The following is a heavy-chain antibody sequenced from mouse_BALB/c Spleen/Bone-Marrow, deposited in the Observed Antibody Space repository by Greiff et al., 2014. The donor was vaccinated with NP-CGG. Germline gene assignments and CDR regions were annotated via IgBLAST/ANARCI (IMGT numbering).Heavy chain of an antibody. D-gene: IGHD3-1*01. V-gene: IGHV1-4*01. CDR3: ARGGTFRATSYAMDY. CDR2: INPSSGYT. Sequence: VQRVESGAELARPGASVKMSCKASAYTFTDYTVHWVKQRPGQGLEWIGYINPSSGYTNYNQIFKDKATLTANKSSSTAYMQLSSLTSEDAAVYYCARGGTFRATSYAMDYWGQGNSVTVSS. J-gene: IGHJ4*01. CDR1: AYTFTDYT.